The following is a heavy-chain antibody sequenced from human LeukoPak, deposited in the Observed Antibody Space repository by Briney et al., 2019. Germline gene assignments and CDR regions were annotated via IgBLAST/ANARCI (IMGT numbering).Heavy chain of an antibody. CDR1: GGTFSSYA. CDR2: IIPIFGTA. D-gene: IGHD2-2*01. Sequence: GASVKVSCKASGGTFSSYAISWVRQAPGQGLEWMGGIIPIFGTANYAQKFQGRVTITADESTSTAYMELSSLRSEDTAVYYCARVVVVPAGGGAFDIWGQGTMVTVSS. J-gene: IGHJ3*02. CDR3: ARVVVVPAGGGAFDI. V-gene: IGHV1-69*13.